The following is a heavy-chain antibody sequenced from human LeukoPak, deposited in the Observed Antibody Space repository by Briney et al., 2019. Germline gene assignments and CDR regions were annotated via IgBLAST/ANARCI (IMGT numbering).Heavy chain of an antibody. CDR2: LYYSGST. J-gene: IGHJ4*02. V-gene: IGHV4-39*07. Sequence: SETLSLTCTVSGGSISSTSYYWGWIRQPPGKGLEWIGSLYYSGSTYYNPSLKSRVTISVDTSKNQFSLKLSSVTAADTAVYYCAREGSSSAYWGQGTLVTVSS. CDR1: GGSISSTSYY. D-gene: IGHD6-13*01. CDR3: AREGSSSAY.